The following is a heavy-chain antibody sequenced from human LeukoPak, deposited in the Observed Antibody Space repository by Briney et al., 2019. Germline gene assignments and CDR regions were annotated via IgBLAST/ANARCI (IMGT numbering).Heavy chain of an antibody. V-gene: IGHV3-21*01. CDR3: ARVGDSSSFDY. J-gene: IGHJ4*02. Sequence: GGSLRLYCAASGFTFRSDSMEWVGEAPGKGVEWVSSISSSSSYIYYADSVKGRFTISRDNAKNSLYLQMNSLSAEDTAVYYCARVGDSSSFDYWGQGTLVTVSS. D-gene: IGHD6-13*01. CDR2: ISSSSSYI. CDR1: GFTFRSDS.